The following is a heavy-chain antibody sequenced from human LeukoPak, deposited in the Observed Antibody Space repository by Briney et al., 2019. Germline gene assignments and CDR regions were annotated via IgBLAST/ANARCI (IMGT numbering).Heavy chain of an antibody. J-gene: IGHJ6*03. Sequence: SETLSLTCTVSGGSISIYYWNWIRQPAGKRLEWIGRIFTSGITNYNPSLKSRVTMSVDTSKNQFSLNLSSVAAADTAVYYCARESSGSYYNPQGYMDVWGKGTTVTVSS. CDR3: ARESSGSYYNPQGYMDV. D-gene: IGHD3-10*01. V-gene: IGHV4-4*07. CDR1: GGSISIYY. CDR2: IFTSGIT.